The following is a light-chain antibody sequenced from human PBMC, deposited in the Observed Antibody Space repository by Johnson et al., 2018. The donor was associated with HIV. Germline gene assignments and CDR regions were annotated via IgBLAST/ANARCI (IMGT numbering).Light chain of an antibody. CDR2: EDN. CDR1: VSNIESYF. Sequence: QSVLTQPPSVSAAPGQTVNISCSGNVSNIESYFVSWYQQLPGAAPTLLIYEDNKRPSGIPDRFSGSKSGATATLGITGLQTGDEADYYCGIWDASLSPFYVFGTGTTITVL. J-gene: IGLJ1*01. CDR3: GIWDASLSPFYV. V-gene: IGLV1-51*02.